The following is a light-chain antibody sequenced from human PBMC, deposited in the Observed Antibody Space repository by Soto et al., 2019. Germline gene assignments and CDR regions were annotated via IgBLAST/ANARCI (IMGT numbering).Light chain of an antibody. V-gene: IGKV3-20*01. J-gene: IGKJ4*01. CDR2: DAS. Sequence: EIVLTQSPGTLSLSPGERATLSCRASQTVTGSYLAWYQQKAGQAPRLLIYDASSRDTGIPDRFSGSGSGTDFTLTISRLEPEDFAVYFCQQHGSSPLTFGGGTKVEIK. CDR3: QQHGSSPLT. CDR1: QTVTGSY.